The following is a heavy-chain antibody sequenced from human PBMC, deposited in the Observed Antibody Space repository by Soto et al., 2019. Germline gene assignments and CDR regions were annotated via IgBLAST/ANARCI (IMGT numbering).Heavy chain of an antibody. J-gene: IGHJ3*02. CDR1: GYNFGAYW. V-gene: IGHV5-10-1*01. CDR3: AGQGPAGWPLDI. D-gene: IGHD2-15*01. CDR2: IDPRDSYV. Sequence: GESLKISCKVSGYNFGAYWITWVRQVPGKGLEWMGRIDPRDSYVNYSPSFRGHVTLSVDKSTNTASLQWNTLKASDTAIYYCAGQGPAGWPLDIWGQGTMVTVSS.